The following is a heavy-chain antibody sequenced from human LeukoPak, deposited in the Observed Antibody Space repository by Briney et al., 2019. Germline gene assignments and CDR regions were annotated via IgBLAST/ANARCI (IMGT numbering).Heavy chain of an antibody. V-gene: IGHV5-51*01. Sequence: LGESLKISCKGSGYSFTTYWIGWVRQMPGKGLEWMGIIYPGNSNTRYSPSFQGQVTISADKSISTAYLQWSSLKASDTAMYYCARGPDVAVAGAYDYWGQGTLVTVSS. CDR2: IYPGNSNT. CDR3: ARGPDVAVAGAYDY. CDR1: GYSFTTYW. J-gene: IGHJ4*02. D-gene: IGHD6-19*01.